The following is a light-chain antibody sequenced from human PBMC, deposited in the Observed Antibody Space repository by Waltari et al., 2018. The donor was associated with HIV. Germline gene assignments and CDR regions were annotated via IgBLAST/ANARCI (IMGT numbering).Light chain of an antibody. CDR3: AAWDDSLNGVV. CDR2: SNK. Sequence: QSVLTQPPSASGTPGQRVTISCSGSSSNIGSNTVNWYPQLPGTAPKLLIYSNKQRRSGVPDRFSGSKCGTSGSLASSGGQSEEEADYYCAAWDDSLNGVVFGGGTKLTVL. V-gene: IGLV1-44*01. J-gene: IGLJ2*01. CDR1: SSNIGSNT.